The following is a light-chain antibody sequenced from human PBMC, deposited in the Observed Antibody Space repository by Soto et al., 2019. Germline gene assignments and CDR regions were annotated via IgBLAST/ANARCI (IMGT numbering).Light chain of an antibody. CDR2: LDS. CDR1: QSLLRDNGEHY. J-gene: IGKJ1*01. Sequence: DIVMTQSPLSLPVTPGEPASISCRSSQSLLRDNGEHYVSWYLQKPGQSPQLVIYLDSDRASGVPDRFSGSGSGTDFTLEISRVEAEDVGVYYCMQSLQTPWTFGQGTKLEIK. V-gene: IGKV2-28*01. CDR3: MQSLQTPWT.